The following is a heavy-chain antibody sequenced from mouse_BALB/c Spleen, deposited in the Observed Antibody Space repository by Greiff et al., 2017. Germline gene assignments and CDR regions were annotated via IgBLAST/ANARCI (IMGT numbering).Heavy chain of an antibody. D-gene: IGHD2-3*01. CDR2: IWSGGST. CDR3: ARNSEGYFY. CDR1: GFSLTSYG. V-gene: IGHV2-2*02. Sequence: QVQLQQSGPGLVQPSQSLSITCTVSGFSLTSYGVHWVRQSPGKGLEWLGVIWSGGSTDYNAAFISRLSISKDNSKSQVFFKMNSLQATDTAIYYCARNSEGYFYWGQGTLVTVSA. J-gene: IGHJ3*01.